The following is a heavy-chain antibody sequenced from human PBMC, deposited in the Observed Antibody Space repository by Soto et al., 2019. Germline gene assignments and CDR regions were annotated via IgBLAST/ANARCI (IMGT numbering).Heavy chain of an antibody. CDR3: AKDQAPYCSGGSCGVYDY. Sequence: GGSLRLSCAASGFTFNSYAMSWVRQAPGKGLEWVSAISGSGISTYYADSVKGRFTISRDNSRNTVYLQMSSLRTEDTAVYYCAKDQAPYCSGGSCGVYDYWGRGTLVTVSS. V-gene: IGHV3-23*01. J-gene: IGHJ4*02. D-gene: IGHD2-15*01. CDR2: ISGSGIST. CDR1: GFTFNSYA.